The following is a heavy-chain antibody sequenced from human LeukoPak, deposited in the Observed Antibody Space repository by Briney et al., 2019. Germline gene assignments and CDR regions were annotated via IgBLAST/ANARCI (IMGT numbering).Heavy chain of an antibody. D-gene: IGHD4-17*01. J-gene: IGHJ4*02. CDR3: ARGALDPETVTNYFEY. CDR2: INPNSGGT. Sequence: ASVKVSCKASGYTFSDHYMQWVRQAPGQGFEWLGWINPNSGGTSYARKFRGRVTMTRDMSLSTAYVELSRLTYDDTAVYYCARGALDPETVTNYFEYWAQGTLVTVSS. V-gene: IGHV1-2*02. CDR1: GYTFSDHY.